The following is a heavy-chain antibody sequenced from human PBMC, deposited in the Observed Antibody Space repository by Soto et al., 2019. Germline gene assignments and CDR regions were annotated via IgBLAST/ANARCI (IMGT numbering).Heavy chain of an antibody. CDR1: GFRFDDYG. D-gene: IGHD4-17*01. Sequence: GGSLRLACEVSGFRFDDYGMHWVRQAPGKGLEWIAGISRDSRSISYGASMKGRFTISRDNAKNSLYLQLNSLRADDTAFYYCVKDALTTVAYYFDYWGQGALVTVSS. J-gene: IGHJ4*02. V-gene: IGHV3-9*01. CDR3: VKDALTTVAYYFDY. CDR2: ISRDSRSI.